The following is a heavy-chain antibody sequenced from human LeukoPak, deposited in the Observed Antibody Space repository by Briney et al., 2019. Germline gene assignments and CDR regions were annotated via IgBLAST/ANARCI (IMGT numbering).Heavy chain of an antibody. CDR1: GYTFTGYY. J-gene: IGHJ4*02. V-gene: IGHV1-2*04. CDR2: INPNSGGT. CDR3: ARAANLAVAGHFDY. D-gene: IGHD6-19*01. Sequence: ASVKVSCKASGYTFTGYYMHWVRQAPGQGLEWMGWINPNSGGTNYAQKFQGWVTMTRDTSISTAYMELSRLRSDDTAVYYCARAANLAVAGHFDYWAREPWSPSP.